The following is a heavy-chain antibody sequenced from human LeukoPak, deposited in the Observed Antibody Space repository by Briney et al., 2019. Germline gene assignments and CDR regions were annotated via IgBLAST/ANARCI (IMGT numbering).Heavy chain of an antibody. CDR2: ISSSGSTI. V-gene: IGHV3-48*03. Sequence: PGGSLRLSCAASGFTFSSYEMNWVRQAPGKGLEWDSYISSSGSTIYYADSVKGRFTISRDNAKNSLYLQVNSLRADDTAVYYCARDDYGDYVIPYYYYGMDVWGQGTTVTVSS. CDR3: ARDDYGDYVIPYYYYGMDV. J-gene: IGHJ6*02. D-gene: IGHD4-17*01. CDR1: GFTFSSYE.